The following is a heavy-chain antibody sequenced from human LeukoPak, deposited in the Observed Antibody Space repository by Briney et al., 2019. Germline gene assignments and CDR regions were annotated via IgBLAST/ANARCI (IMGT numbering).Heavy chain of an antibody. CDR1: GYTFTSYG. CDR3: ARWAAAGTDQAQSDYHPPIYYYYMDV. Sequence: ASVKVSCKASGYTFTSYGIIWVRQAPGQGLEWMGWIGVYNGNTNYAQKLQGRVTMTTDTSTSTAYMELRSLRSDDTAVYYCARWAAAGTDQAQSDYHPPIYYYYMDVWGKGTTVTVSS. D-gene: IGHD6-13*01. V-gene: IGHV1-18*01. J-gene: IGHJ6*03. CDR2: IGVYNGNT.